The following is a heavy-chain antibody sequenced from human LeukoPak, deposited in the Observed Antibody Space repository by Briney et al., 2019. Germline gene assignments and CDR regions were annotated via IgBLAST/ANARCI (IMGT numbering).Heavy chain of an antibody. J-gene: IGHJ4*02. V-gene: IGHV3-33*01. Sequence: PGGSLRLSCAASGFTFSSYGMHWVRQAPGKGLEWVAVIWYDGSNKYYADSVKGRFTISRDNSKNTLYLRMNSLRAEDTAVYYCARDWRLQNFDYWGQGTLVTVSS. CDR1: GFTFSSYG. CDR3: ARDWRLQNFDY. CDR2: IWYDGSNK. D-gene: IGHD5-24*01.